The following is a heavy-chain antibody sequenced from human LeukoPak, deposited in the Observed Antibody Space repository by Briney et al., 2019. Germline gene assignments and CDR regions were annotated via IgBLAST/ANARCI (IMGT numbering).Heavy chain of an antibody. V-gene: IGHV4-4*07. D-gene: IGHD3-22*01. CDR1: GGSVSSYY. CDR3: ARDRYYYDASGPPLDI. J-gene: IGHJ3*02. Sequence: SETLSLTCTFSGGSVSSYYWSWIRQPAGKGLEWIGRIYTSGSTNYNPSLKSRVTMSVDTSKNQFSLRLSSVTAADTAVYYCARDRYYYDASGPPLDIWGQGTMVTVSS. CDR2: IYTSGST.